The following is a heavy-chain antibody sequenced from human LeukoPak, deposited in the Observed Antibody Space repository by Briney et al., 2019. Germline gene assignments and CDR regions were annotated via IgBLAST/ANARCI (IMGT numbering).Heavy chain of an antibody. J-gene: IGHJ4*02. CDR1: GFTFTNYA. Sequence: GGSLRLSCAASGFTFTNYAMTWVRQAPGKGLEWVSTIYGSGDGTYYADSVKGRFTISRDNSKNTLYVQMNSLRAEDTAVYYCAKGHAPSGSYADYWGEGTLVTVPS. V-gene: IGHV3-23*01. CDR3: AKGHAPSGSYADY. CDR2: IYGSGDGT. D-gene: IGHD1-26*01.